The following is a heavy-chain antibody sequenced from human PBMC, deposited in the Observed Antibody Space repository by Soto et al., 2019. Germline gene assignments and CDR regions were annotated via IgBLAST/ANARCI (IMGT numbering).Heavy chain of an antibody. V-gene: IGHV4-59*06. CDR1: GGSISSYY. J-gene: IGHJ4*02. D-gene: IGHD2-15*01. Sequence: SETLSLTCTVSGGSISSYYWSWIRQPPGKGLEWIGYIYYSGSTYYNPSLKSRVTISVDTSKNQFSLKLSSVTAADTAVYYCARRYGGNFDDWGQGTLVTVSS. CDR2: IYYSGST. CDR3: ARRYGGNFDD.